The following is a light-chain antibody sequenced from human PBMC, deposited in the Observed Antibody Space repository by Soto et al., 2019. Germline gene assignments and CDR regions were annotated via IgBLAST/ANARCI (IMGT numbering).Light chain of an antibody. CDR2: DNS. V-gene: IGLV1-40*01. Sequence: QLVLTQPPSVSGAPGQRVTISCTGSSSNIGAGYNVHWYQQLPGTAPKLLIYDNSNRPSGVPDRFSGSKSGTSASLAITGLQAEDEADYYCQSYDNSLSGWVFGGGTKLTVL. CDR1: SSNIGAGYN. CDR3: QSYDNSLSGWV. J-gene: IGLJ3*02.